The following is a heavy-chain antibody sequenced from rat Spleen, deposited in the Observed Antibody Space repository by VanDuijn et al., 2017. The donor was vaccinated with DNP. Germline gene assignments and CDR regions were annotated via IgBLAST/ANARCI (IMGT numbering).Heavy chain of an antibody. CDR1: GYSITSTYR. V-gene: IGHV3-3*01. D-gene: IGHD1-1*01. CDR2: INSAGST. CDR3: ARSPYYYTGDSMDA. J-gene: IGHJ4*01. Sequence: EVQLQESGPGLVKPSQSLSLTCSVTGYSITSTYRWNWIRKFPGNKLEWMGYINSAGSTNYNPSHKRRISISRETSKNQFFLQVNTVTTEDTATYYFARSPYYYTGDSMDAWGQGVSVTVSS.